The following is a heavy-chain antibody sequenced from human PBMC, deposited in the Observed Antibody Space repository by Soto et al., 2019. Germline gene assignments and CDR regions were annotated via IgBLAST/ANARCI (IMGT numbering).Heavy chain of an antibody. D-gene: IGHD2-8*01. Sequence: QVHLVESGGGVVQPGTSLRLSCEASGFTFSSYGMHWVRQAPGRGLEWVAVIWYNGRNKNCADSVKGRFTISRDNYKNTLYLQMNNLRAEDTAVYFCARSPGVKDSCYYMDVWGKGTTVTVSS. V-gene: IGHV3-33*01. CDR3: ARSPGVKDSCYYMDV. CDR1: GFTFSSYG. J-gene: IGHJ6*03. CDR2: IWYNGRNK.